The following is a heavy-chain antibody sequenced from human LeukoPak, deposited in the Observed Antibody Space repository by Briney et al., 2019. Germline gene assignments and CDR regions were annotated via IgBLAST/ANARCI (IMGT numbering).Heavy chain of an antibody. J-gene: IGHJ4*02. CDR1: GGSISSGDYY. V-gene: IGHV4-30-4*08. Sequence: PSETLSLTCTVSGGSISSGDYYWSWIRQPPGKGLEWIGYIYYSGSTYYNPSLKSRVTISVDTSKNQFSLKLSSVTAADTAVYYCARESIAAAGTWVLDYWGQGTLVTVSS. D-gene: IGHD6-13*01. CDR2: IYYSGST. CDR3: ARESIAAAGTWVLDY.